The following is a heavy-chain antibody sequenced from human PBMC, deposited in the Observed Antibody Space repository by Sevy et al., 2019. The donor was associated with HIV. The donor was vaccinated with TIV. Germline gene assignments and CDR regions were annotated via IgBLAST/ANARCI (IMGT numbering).Heavy chain of an antibody. Sequence: GGSLRLSCTASGFTFGDYAMSWVRQAPGKGLEWVGFIRGKPYGGTTEYAASVKGRLTISREDSKSIAYLQMNSLKTEDTAVYYCNRARRRGWFGDQEIMDVWGKGTTVTVSS. V-gene: IGHV3-49*04. D-gene: IGHD3-10*01. CDR3: NRARRRGWFGDQEIMDV. CDR1: GFTFGDYA. CDR2: IRGKPYGGTT. J-gene: IGHJ6*04.